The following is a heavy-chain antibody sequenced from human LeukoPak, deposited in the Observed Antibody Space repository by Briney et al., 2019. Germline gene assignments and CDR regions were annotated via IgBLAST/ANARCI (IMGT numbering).Heavy chain of an antibody. Sequence: PGGSLRLSCAASGIIFRSYPMHWVRQAPGKGLEWVAIISNDGSNKYYADSVKGRFTVSRDNSKNTLYVEMNSLRPEDTAVYYCASPSSSWLDVFDIWGQGTMVTVSS. J-gene: IGHJ3*02. CDR3: ASPSSSWLDVFDI. V-gene: IGHV3-30-3*01. D-gene: IGHD6-13*01. CDR1: GIIFRSYP. CDR2: ISNDGSNK.